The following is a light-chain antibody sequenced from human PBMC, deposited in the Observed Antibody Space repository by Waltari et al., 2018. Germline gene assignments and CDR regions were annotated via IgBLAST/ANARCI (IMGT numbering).Light chain of an antibody. V-gene: IGLV10-54*01. J-gene: IGLJ3*02. Sequence: AGLTQPPSVSKGLRQTATLTCTGNSNNVGNQGAAWLQQHQGHPPKLLSYRNNNRPSGISEGLSASRSGNTASLTITGLQPEDEADYYCSAWDSSLSAWVFGGGTKLTVL. CDR3: SAWDSSLSAWV. CDR2: RNN. CDR1: SNNVGNQG.